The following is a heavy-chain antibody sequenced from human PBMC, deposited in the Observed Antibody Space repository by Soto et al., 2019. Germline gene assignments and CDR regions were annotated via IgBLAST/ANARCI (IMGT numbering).Heavy chain of an antibody. D-gene: IGHD6-6*01. J-gene: IGHJ4*02. CDR1: GYPFTGYY. CDR3: ARDDGSSLDF. V-gene: IGHV1-2*02. Sequence: QVHLVQSGAEVRKPGASVKVSCKASGYPFTGYYLHWVRQAPGQGLEWMGWINPNSGGTHFAQKFQDRVTMTRDTSISTAYMELIGLRSDDTAVYYCARDDGSSLDFWGQGSLVTVSS. CDR2: INPNSGGT.